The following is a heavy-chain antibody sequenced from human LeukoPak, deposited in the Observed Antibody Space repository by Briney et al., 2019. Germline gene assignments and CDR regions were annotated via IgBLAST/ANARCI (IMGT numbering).Heavy chain of an antibody. CDR2: ISAGGNT. CDR1: GFTFSSYA. Sequence: TGGSLRLSCAASGFTFSSYAMSWVRQAPGKGLEWVSAISAGGNTYYADSVKGRFTISRDNSKNTLYLQMNSLRAEDTALYYCAKVRSIIDYWGQGTLVTVSS. D-gene: IGHD2/OR15-2a*01. V-gene: IGHV3-23*01. CDR3: AKVRSIIDY. J-gene: IGHJ4*02.